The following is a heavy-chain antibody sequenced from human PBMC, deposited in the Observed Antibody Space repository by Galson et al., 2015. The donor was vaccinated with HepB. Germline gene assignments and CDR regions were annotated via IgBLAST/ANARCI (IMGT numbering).Heavy chain of an antibody. CDR3: AGFPGGGGHAFDY. V-gene: IGHV4-59*01. CDR1: GVSIRSYY. Sequence: SETLSLTCTVSGVSIRSYYWSWIRQPPGKGLEWIGYTFYSGSAKYNPSLKSRVTISIDTSKNQFSLKLTPVTAADTAIYYCAGFPGGGGHAFDYWGQGSLVSVSS. D-gene: IGHD3-16*01. CDR2: TFYSGSA. J-gene: IGHJ4*02.